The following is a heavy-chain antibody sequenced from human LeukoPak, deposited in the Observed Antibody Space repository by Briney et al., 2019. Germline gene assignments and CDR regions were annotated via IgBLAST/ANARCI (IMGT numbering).Heavy chain of an antibody. CDR3: ARDVYYDILTGPTRGFDFDY. J-gene: IGHJ4*02. CDR1: GGTFSSYA. D-gene: IGHD3-9*01. Sequence: GSSVKVSCKASGGTFSSYAISWVRQAPGQGLEWMGRIIPILGIANYAQKFQGRVTMTTDTSTSTAYMELRSLRSDDTAVYYCARDVYYDILTGPTRGFDFDYWGQGTLVTVSS. V-gene: IGHV1-69*04. CDR2: IIPILGIA.